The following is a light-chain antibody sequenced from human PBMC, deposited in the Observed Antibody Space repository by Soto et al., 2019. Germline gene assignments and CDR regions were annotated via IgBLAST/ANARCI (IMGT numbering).Light chain of an antibody. CDR3: SSYAGDNIVV. J-gene: IGLJ2*01. Sequence: QSALTQPPSASGSPGQSVTISCSGTNSDVGGHNYVSWYQHHPGKAPKFIIYEANRRPSGVPNRFSASKSGSTASLTVSGLQAEDEADYYCSSYAGDNIVVFGGGTKVTVL. V-gene: IGLV2-8*01. CDR2: EAN. CDR1: NSDVGGHNY.